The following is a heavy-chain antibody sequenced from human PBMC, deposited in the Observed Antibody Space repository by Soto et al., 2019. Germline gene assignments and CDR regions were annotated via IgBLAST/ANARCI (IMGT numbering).Heavy chain of an antibody. D-gene: IGHD6-19*01. Sequence: EVQLLESGGGLVHPGGSLRLSCVASGFPFTNFAMNWVRQAPGKGLEWVSGISGSGGSTNYADSVKGQFTISRDSSKTAMYLQMNSLRAEDTAVYYCAKSPQWLVRAAYFDSWGRGTQVIVSS. J-gene: IGHJ4*02. CDR2: ISGSGGST. CDR3: AKSPQWLVRAAYFDS. CDR1: GFPFTNFA. V-gene: IGHV3-23*01.